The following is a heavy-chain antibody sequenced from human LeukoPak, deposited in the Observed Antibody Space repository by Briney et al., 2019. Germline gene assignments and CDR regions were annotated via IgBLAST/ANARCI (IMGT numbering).Heavy chain of an antibody. V-gene: IGHV4-59*01. Sequence: PSETLSLTCTVSSGSISSYYWRWIRPPPGKGREWIGYIYYSGSTNYTPSLKSRVTIAVDTSKNQFSLKLSSVTAADTAVYYCARAGWYQLLYYMDVWGKGTTVTVSS. CDR3: ARAGWYQLLYYMDV. D-gene: IGHD2-2*01. CDR2: IYYSGST. CDR1: SGSISSYY. J-gene: IGHJ6*03.